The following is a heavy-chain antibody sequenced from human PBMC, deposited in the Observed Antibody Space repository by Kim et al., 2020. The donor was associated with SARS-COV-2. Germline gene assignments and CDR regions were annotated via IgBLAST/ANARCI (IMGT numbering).Heavy chain of an antibody. J-gene: IGHJ5*02. D-gene: IGHD4-4*01. CDR3: ARRVVATSSPTYSWFDH. CDR2: IYPGDSDT. V-gene: IGHV5-51*01. CDR1: GYSFRNYW. Sequence: GESLKISCKGSGYSFRNYWIGWVRQTPGKGLEWMGFIYPGDSDTRYSPSFQGQVTFSVDMSISTALLQWSSLKASDTAVYYCARRVVATSSPTYSWFDHWGQGILVTVSS.